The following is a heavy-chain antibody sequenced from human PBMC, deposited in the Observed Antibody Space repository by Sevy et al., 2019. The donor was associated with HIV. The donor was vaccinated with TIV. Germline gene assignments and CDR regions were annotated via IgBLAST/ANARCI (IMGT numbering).Heavy chain of an antibody. J-gene: IGHJ1*01. CDR2: ISSSGGST. CDR1: GFTFSAYA. V-gene: IGHV3-23*01. Sequence: GGSLRLSCAASGFTFSAYAMSWVRQAPGKGLEWVSCISSSGGSTYYADSVKGLFSISRDTSKNTLYLQMNSMRAEDRAVYYCAALRGGLYGSGYFQNWGQGTQVTVSS. CDR3: AALRGGLYGSGYFQN. D-gene: IGHD3-10*01.